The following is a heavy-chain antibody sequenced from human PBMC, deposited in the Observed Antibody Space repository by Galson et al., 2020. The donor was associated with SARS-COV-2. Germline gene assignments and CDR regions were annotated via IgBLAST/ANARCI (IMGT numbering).Heavy chain of an antibody. J-gene: IGHJ5*02. CDR1: GFTVSSNY. V-gene: IGHV3-66*01. CDR3: ARAIPKFWFDP. Sequence: ESLKISCAASGFTVSSNYMSWVRQAPGKGLEWVSVIYSGGSTYYADSVKGRFTISRDNSKNTLYLQMNSLRAEDTAVYYCARAIPKFWFDPWGQGTLVTVSS. CDR2: IYSGGST.